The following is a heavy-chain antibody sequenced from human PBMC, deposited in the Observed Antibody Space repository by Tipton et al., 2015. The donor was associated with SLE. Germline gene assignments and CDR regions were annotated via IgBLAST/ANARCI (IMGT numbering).Heavy chain of an antibody. CDR3: ARAKGTSRWWFDA. D-gene: IGHD2-2*01. J-gene: IGHJ5*02. Sequence: TLSLTCTVSGDSISSSGYYWGWIRQPPGKRLEWIGSIYYSGATYYNPSLKSRVTISVDTSKNQFSLKLRSVTAADTAVYYCARAKGTSRWWFDAWGQGTLVTVFS. V-gene: IGHV4-39*07. CDR1: GDSISSSGYY. CDR2: IYYSGAT.